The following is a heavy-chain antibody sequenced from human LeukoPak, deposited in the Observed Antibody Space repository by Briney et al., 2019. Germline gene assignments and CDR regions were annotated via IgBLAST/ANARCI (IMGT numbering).Heavy chain of an antibody. CDR2: ISSSGSTI. CDR1: GSTFSSYE. J-gene: IGHJ1*01. CDR3: ASNVGGGAVADTEYFQH. D-gene: IGHD6-19*01. V-gene: IGHV3-48*03. Sequence: GGSLRLSCAASGSTFSSYEMNWVRQAPGKGLEWVSYISSSGSTIYYADSVKGRFTISRDNAKNSLYLQMNSLRAEDTAVYYCASNVGGGAVADTEYFQHWGQGTLVTVSS.